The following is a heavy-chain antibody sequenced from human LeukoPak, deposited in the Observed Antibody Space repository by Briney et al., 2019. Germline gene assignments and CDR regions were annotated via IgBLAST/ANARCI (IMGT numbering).Heavy chain of an antibody. CDR2: TYYRSKWYN. Sequence: SQTLSLTCAISGDSVSSSSVAWNWIRQSPSRGLEWLGRTYYRSKWYNDYAVSVKSRITINPDTSKNQFSLQLNSVTPEDTAVYYCATDSSGLDSDAFDIWGQGTMVTASS. CDR1: GDSVSSSSVA. J-gene: IGHJ3*02. CDR3: ATDSSGLDSDAFDI. V-gene: IGHV6-1*01. D-gene: IGHD3-22*01.